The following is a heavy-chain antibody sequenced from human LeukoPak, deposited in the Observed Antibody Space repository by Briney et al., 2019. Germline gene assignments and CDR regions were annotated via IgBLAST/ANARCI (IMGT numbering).Heavy chain of an antibody. Sequence: ASVKVSCKASGYTFTSYNINWVRQAPGQGLEWMGWISAYNSNTNYAQRLQGRVTMTTDTSTSTAYMELSSLRSEDTAVYYCARALYYYDSSGYYYDYWGQGTLVTVSS. J-gene: IGHJ4*02. CDR1: GYTFTSYN. V-gene: IGHV1-18*01. CDR2: ISAYNSNT. CDR3: ARALYYYDSSGYYYDY. D-gene: IGHD3-22*01.